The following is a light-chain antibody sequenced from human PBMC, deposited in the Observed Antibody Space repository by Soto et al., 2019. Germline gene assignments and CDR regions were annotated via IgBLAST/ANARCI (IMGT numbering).Light chain of an antibody. V-gene: IGKV1-5*03. CDR1: QSTSTW. Sequence: DIQMTRSPSTLSASVGDRVTITCRASQSTSTWLAWYQQRPGKTPKLRISEASKLESGVPSRFSGSGSGTEFTLTISSLQPDDFAAYYCQQYITYPYAFGQGTKLEIK. CDR3: QQYITYPYA. J-gene: IGKJ1*01. CDR2: EAS.